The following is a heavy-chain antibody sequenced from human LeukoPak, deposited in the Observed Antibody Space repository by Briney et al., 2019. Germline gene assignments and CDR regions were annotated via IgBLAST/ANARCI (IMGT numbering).Heavy chain of an antibody. Sequence: SETLSLTCTVSGGSISSYYWSWIRQHPGKGLEWIGYIYYSGSTNYNPSLKSRVTISVDTSKNQFSLKLSSVTAADTAVYYCARERGYSSGWYGSHYYYYYGMDVWGQGTTVTVSS. D-gene: IGHD6-19*01. V-gene: IGHV4-59*12. J-gene: IGHJ6*02. CDR3: ARERGYSSGWYGSHYYYYYGMDV. CDR1: GGSISSYY. CDR2: IYYSGST.